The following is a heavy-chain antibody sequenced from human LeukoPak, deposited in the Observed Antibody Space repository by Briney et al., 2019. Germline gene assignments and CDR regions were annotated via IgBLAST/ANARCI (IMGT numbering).Heavy chain of an antibody. D-gene: IGHD3-10*01. V-gene: IGHV3-30*02. CDR3: AKGASGGYWYFDL. CDR2: IRYDGSNK. CDR1: GFTFSSYS. Sequence: GGSLRLSCAASGFTFSSYSMNWVRQAPGKGLEWVAFIRYDGSNKYYADSVKGRFTISRDNSKNTLYLQMNSLRAEDTAVYYCAKGASGGYWYFDLWGRGTLVTVSS. J-gene: IGHJ2*01.